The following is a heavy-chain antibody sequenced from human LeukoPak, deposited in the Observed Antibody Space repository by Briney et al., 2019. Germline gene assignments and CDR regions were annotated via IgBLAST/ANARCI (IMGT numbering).Heavy chain of an antibody. J-gene: IGHJ6*02. CDR2: IRSKAYGGTT. D-gene: IGHD6-6*01. V-gene: IGHV3-49*03. Sequence: GGSLSLSCTASGFTFGDYAMSWFRQAPGKGLEWVGFIRSKAYGGTTEYAASVKGRFTISRDDSKSIAYLQMNSLKTEDTAVYYRTRSARDYYYYGMDVWGQGTTVTVSS. CDR3: TRSARDYYYYGMDV. CDR1: GFTFGDYA.